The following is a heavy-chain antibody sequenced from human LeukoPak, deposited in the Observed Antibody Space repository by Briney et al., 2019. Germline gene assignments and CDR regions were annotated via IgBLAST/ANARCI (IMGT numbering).Heavy chain of an antibody. CDR2: IDQYGGQK. Sequence: GGSLRLSCAASGFTFSVYWMTWVRQAPGKGLEWVATIDQYGGQKNYVESVKGRFTISRDNAENSLFLQVNSLRADDTAVYYCATEVWFRADSWGQGTPVTVSS. V-gene: IGHV3-7*05. D-gene: IGHD3-10*01. CDR1: GFTFSVYW. J-gene: IGHJ4*02. CDR3: ATEVWFRADS.